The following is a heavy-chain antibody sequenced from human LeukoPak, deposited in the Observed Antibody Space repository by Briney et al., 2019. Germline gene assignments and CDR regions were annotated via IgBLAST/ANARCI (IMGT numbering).Heavy chain of an antibody. J-gene: IGHJ4*02. Sequence: ASVKVSCKASGYTFTGYYMHWVRQAPGHGLEWMGIINPSGGSTSYAQKFQGRITMTRDMSTSTVYMELSSLRSEDTAVYYCASGDSSGWVGYWGQGTLVTVSS. CDR1: GYTFTGYY. CDR3: ASGDSSGWVGY. D-gene: IGHD6-19*01. V-gene: IGHV1-46*01. CDR2: INPSGGST.